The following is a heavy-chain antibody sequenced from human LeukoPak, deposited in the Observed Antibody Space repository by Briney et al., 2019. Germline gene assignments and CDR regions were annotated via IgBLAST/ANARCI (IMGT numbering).Heavy chain of an antibody. CDR3: ARGADRGGGDHFDY. D-gene: IGHD2-15*01. CDR1: GFTSRVVS. V-gene: IGHV3-7*04. CDR2: IDQGGSKK. J-gene: IGHJ4*02. Sequence: GGSLRLSCAGSGFTSRVVSTNGGCQAPGKGLEWVANIDQGGSKKYYVDSVKGRFTISRDNAKNSLFRQMNSLRAEDTAVYCCARGADRGGGDHFDYWGQGNLVTVSS.